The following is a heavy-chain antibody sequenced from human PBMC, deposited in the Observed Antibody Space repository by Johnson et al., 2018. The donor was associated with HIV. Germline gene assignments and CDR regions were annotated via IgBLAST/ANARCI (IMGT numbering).Heavy chain of an antibody. J-gene: IGHJ3*02. Sequence: QVLLVESVGDLVLPGGSLRLSCAASGFTFSDYYMSWIRQAPGKGLEWVSYISSSGSTIYYADSVKGRFTISRDNAKNSLYLQMNSLRAEDTAVYYCARDWPPRPSITMTLDAFDIWGKGTMVTVSS. CDR2: ISSSGSTI. CDR3: ARDWPPRPSITMTLDAFDI. CDR1: GFTFSDYY. V-gene: IGHV3-11*04. D-gene: IGHD3-22*01.